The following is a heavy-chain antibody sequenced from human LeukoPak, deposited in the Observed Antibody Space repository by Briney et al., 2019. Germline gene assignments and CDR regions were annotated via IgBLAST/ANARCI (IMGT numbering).Heavy chain of an antibody. Sequence: ASVKVSCKASGYTFTGYYMHWVRQAPGQGLEWMGWMNPNSGNTGYAQKFQGRVTITRNTSISTAYMELSSLRSEDTAVYYCARDLRPSYYGSGSNSYDYWGQGTLVTVSS. CDR3: ARDLRPSYYGSGSNSYDY. J-gene: IGHJ4*02. CDR1: GYTFTGYY. V-gene: IGHV1-8*03. D-gene: IGHD3-10*01. CDR2: MNPNSGNT.